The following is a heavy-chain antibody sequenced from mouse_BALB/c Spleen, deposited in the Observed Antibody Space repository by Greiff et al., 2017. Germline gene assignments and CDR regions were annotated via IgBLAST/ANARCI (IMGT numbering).Heavy chain of an antibody. J-gene: IGHJ4*01. CDR1: GYTFTSYW. CDR2: IYPGNSDT. Sequence: VHVKQSGTVLARPGASVKMSCKASGYTFTSYWMHWVKQRPGQGLEWIGAIYPGNSDTSYIQKFKGKAKLTAVTSTSTAYMELSSLTNEDSAVYYCTTTMIHAMDYWGQGTSVTVSS. CDR3: TTTMIHAMDY. V-gene: IGHV1-5*01. D-gene: IGHD2-4*01.